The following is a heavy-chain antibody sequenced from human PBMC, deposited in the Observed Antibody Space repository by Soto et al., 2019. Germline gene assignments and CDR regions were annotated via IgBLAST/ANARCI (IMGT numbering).Heavy chain of an antibody. CDR2: IYWDDDK. D-gene: IGHD2-21*02. Sequence: QITLKESGPTLVKPTQTLTLTCTFSGFSLSTSGVGVGWIRQPPGKALEGLALIYWDDDKRYSPSLKSRLTITKDTSKNQVVLTRTNMDPVDTATDYCARRQTYCGGNCYSGVDYWGQGTLVTVSS. J-gene: IGHJ4*02. CDR1: GFSLSTSGVG. V-gene: IGHV2-5*02. CDR3: ARRQTYCGGNCYSGVDY.